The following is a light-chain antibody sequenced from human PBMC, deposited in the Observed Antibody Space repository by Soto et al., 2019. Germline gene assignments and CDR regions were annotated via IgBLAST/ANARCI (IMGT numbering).Light chain of an antibody. Sequence: DIRMTQSPSTLSASVGDTVTITCRASQSISNWLAWYQQKPGQAPKLLIHKASTLESGVPSRFSGSGSGTEFTLTISSLQPDDFATFYCQPYDRFPYTFGQGTKLEIK. CDR1: QSISNW. J-gene: IGKJ2*01. CDR3: QPYDRFPYT. V-gene: IGKV1-5*03. CDR2: KAS.